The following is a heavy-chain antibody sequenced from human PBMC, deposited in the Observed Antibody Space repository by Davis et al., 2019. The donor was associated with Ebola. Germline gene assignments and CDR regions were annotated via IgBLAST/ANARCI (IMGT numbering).Heavy chain of an antibody. J-gene: IGHJ5*02. CDR2: IYYSGST. Sequence: GSLRLSCAVYGGSFSGYYWSWIRQPPGKGLEWIGYIYYSGSTNYNPSLKSRVTISVDKSKNQFSLKLSSVTAADTAVYYCARLIGAFDPWGQGTLVTVSS. V-gene: IGHV4-59*12. CDR3: ARLIGAFDP. CDR1: GGSFSGYY. D-gene: IGHD3-10*01.